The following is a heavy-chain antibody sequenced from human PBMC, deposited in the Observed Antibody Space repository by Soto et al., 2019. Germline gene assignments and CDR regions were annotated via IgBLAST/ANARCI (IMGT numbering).Heavy chain of an antibody. CDR2: IIPIFGTA. CDR1: GGTFSSDA. D-gene: IGHD1-26*01. J-gene: IGHJ2*01. CDR3: AGANGGATGTWYFDL. Sequence: QVQLVQSGAEVKKPGSSVKVSCKASGGTFSSDAISWVRQAPGQGLEWMGGIIPIFGTATYAQKFQGRVTMTADESTSTAYMELSSLRSEDTAVYYCAGANGGATGTWYFDLWGRGTLVTVSS. V-gene: IGHV1-69*01.